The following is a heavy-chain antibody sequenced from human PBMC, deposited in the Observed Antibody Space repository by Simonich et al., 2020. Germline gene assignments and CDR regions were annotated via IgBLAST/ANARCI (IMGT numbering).Heavy chain of an antibody. Sequence: EVQLVESGGGLIQPGGSLRLSCAASGFTVSSNFMSWVRQALGKGLGWVSVVYSGGSTSVADSVKCRFTISRDNSKNTLYLQINSLRAEDTAVYYCARWTATGYYFDYWGQGTLVTVSS. J-gene: IGHJ4*02. CDR2: VYSGGST. CDR1: GFTVSSNF. V-gene: IGHV3-53*01. D-gene: IGHD1-1*01. CDR3: ARWTATGYYFDY.